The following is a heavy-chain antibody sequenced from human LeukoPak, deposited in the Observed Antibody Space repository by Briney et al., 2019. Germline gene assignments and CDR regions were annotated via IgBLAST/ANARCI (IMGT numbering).Heavy chain of an antibody. D-gene: IGHD3-22*01. CDR2: INHNGNVN. CDR1: GFTFSSYW. Sequence: GGSLRLSCAASGFTFSSYWMNWARQAPGKGLEWVASINHNGNVNYYVDSVKGRFAISRDNAKNSLYLQMNSLRAEDTALYYCAREVSEGFDFWGQGTLVTVSS. V-gene: IGHV3-7*01. CDR3: AREVSEGFDF. J-gene: IGHJ4*02.